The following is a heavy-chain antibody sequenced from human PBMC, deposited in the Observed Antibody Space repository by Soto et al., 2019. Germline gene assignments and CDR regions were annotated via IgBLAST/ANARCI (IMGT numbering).Heavy chain of an antibody. D-gene: IGHD3-3*01. CDR2: TSGSGGST. CDR3: ANSAKNYDFWSGYSGMYDYYGMDV. J-gene: IGHJ6*02. V-gene: IGHV3-23*01. Sequence: PGGSLRLSCAASGFTFSSYAMSWVRQAPGKGLEWVSATSGSGGSTYYADSVKGRFTISRDNSKNTLYLQMNSLRAEDTAVYYCANSAKNYDFWSGYSGMYDYYGMDVSGQWTTVTVSS. CDR1: GFTFSSYA.